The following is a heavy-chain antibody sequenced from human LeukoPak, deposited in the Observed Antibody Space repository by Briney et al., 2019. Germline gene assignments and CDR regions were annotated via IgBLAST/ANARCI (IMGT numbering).Heavy chain of an antibody. Sequence: PSETLSLTCTVSGGSISSYYWSWIRQPPGKRLEWIGYIYYSGSTNYNPSLKSRVTISVDTSKSQFSLKLSSVTAADTAVYYCARDGPLYYYDSSGYHILWGQGTLVTVSS. V-gene: IGHV4-59*01. CDR2: IYYSGST. J-gene: IGHJ1*01. CDR1: GGSISSYY. D-gene: IGHD3-22*01. CDR3: ARDGPLYYYDSSGYHIL.